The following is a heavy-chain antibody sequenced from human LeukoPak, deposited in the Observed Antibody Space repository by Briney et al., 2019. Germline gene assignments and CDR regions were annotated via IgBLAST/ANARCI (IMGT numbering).Heavy chain of an antibody. J-gene: IGHJ4*02. V-gene: IGHV3-23*01. CDR3: AKGILRYFDWVHDY. CDR2: ISGSGGST. Sequence: PGGSLRLSCAASEFSVGSNYMTWVRQAPGKGLEWVSAISGSGGSTYYADSVKGRFTISRDNSKNTLYLQMNSLRAEDTAVYYCAKGILRYFDWVHDYWGQGTLVTVSS. CDR1: EFSVGSNY. D-gene: IGHD3-9*01.